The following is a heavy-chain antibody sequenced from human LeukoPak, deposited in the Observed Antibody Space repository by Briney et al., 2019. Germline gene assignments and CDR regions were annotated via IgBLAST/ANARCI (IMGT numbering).Heavy chain of an antibody. V-gene: IGHV4-61*02. CDR1: GGSISSGSYY. D-gene: IGHD6-19*01. J-gene: IGHJ4*02. Sequence: SETLSLTCTVSGGSISSGSYYWGWLRQPAGTGLEWIGRIYTSGSTNYNPSLKSRVTISVDTSMNQFSLKLSSVTAADTAVYYCARVPLGGSGWYYFDYWGQGTLVTVSS. CDR2: IYTSGST. CDR3: ARVPLGGSGWYYFDY.